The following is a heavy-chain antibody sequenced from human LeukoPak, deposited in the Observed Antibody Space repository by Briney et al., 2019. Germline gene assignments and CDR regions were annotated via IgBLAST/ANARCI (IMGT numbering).Heavy chain of an antibody. CDR1: GFTFSNYA. CDR2: ISGSGGDT. CDR3: ARDGVGTMVRGVIQTEPFDY. D-gene: IGHD3-10*01. J-gene: IGHJ4*02. V-gene: IGHV3-23*01. Sequence: GGSLRLSCAASGFTFSNYAMSWVRQAPAKGLEWVSDISGSGGDTNHADSVKGRFTISRDNSKNTLYLQMNSLRAEDTAVYYCARDGVGTMVRGVIQTEPFDYWGQGTLVTVSS.